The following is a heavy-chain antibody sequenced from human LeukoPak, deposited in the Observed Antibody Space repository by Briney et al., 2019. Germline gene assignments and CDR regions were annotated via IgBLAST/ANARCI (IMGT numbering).Heavy chain of an antibody. J-gene: IGHJ3*02. D-gene: IGHD3-22*01. V-gene: IGHV3-30*02. Sequence: GGSLRLSCAASGFTFSSYGMHWVRQAPGKGLEWVAFIRYDGSNKYYADSVKGRFTISRDNSKNTLYLQMNSLRAGDTAVYYCARDRWYYYDSSDYYHDAFDIWGQGTMVTVSS. CDR2: IRYDGSNK. CDR1: GFTFSSYG. CDR3: ARDRWYYYDSSDYYHDAFDI.